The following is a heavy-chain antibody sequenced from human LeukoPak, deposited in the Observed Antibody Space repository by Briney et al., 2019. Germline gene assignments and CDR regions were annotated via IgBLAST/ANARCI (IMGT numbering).Heavy chain of an antibody. Sequence: SETLSLTCTVSGGSISSSSYYWGWIRQPPGKGLEWIGSIYYSGSTYYNPSLKSRVTISVDTSKNQFSLKLSSVTAADTAVYYCASIKSGYSYGLGAFDIWGQGTMVTVSS. CDR1: GGSISSSSYY. D-gene: IGHD5-18*01. V-gene: IGHV4-39*07. CDR2: IYYSGST. J-gene: IGHJ3*02. CDR3: ASIKSGYSYGLGAFDI.